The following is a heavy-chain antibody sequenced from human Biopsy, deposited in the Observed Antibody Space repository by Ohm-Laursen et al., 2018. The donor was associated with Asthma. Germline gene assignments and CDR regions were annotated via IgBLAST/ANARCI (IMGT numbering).Heavy chain of an antibody. CDR3: ASDFPKDYVRYNFQF. CDR2: HDHEEGGT. J-gene: IGHJ4*02. Sequence: SVKVSCKLSGYSLTDLSMHWVRQAPGEGLEWMGGHDHEEGGTVNARRFQGRVTMTEDTSTDTAYMELSSLSSDDTAVYYCASDFPKDYVRYNFQFWGQGTLVTVSS. CDR1: GYSLTDLS. V-gene: IGHV1-24*01. D-gene: IGHD4-17*01.